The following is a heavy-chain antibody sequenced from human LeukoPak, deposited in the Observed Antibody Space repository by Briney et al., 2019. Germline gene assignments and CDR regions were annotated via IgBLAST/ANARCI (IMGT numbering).Heavy chain of an antibody. Sequence: PRGSLRLSCAASGXTFSDAWXTWVRXAPGKGLECVGFIQSKTDGGTTDSATPVKGRFTVSRDASKNTLYLQMNSLKTEDTAVYYCTTWSSHFDYWGRGTLVTVSS. CDR3: TTWSSHFDY. CDR1: GXTFSDAW. CDR2: IQSKTDGGTT. D-gene: IGHD6-6*01. V-gene: IGHV3-15*01. J-gene: IGHJ4*02.